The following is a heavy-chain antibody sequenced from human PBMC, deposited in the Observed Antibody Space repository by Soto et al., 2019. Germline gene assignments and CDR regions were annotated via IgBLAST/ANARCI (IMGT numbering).Heavy chain of an antibody. CDR1: GGSFSENH. Sequence: QVQVQQWGAGLLKPSETLSLTCAVYGGSFSENHWSWIRQPPGKGLEWIGEIQNTGGTNYSPSLKSRVTISVYRSKNQLSLSLTSVSAADTAVYYCARSRNLDVWGQGTTVIVSS. J-gene: IGHJ6*02. CDR2: IQNTGGT. V-gene: IGHV4-34*01. CDR3: ARSRNLDV. D-gene: IGHD1-1*01.